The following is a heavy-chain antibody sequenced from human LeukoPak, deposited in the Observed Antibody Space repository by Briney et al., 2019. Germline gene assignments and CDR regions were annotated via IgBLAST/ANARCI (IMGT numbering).Heavy chain of an antibody. J-gene: IGHJ4*02. V-gene: IGHV4-59*01. CDR2: IYYSGST. D-gene: IGHD3-22*01. CDR3: AREGPDYYDSLVY. Sequence: SETLSLTCTVSGGSISSYYWSWIRQPPGKGLEWIGYIYYSGSTNYNPSLKSRVTILVDTSKNQFSLKLSSVTAADTAVYYCAREGPDYYDSLVYWGQGTLVTVSS. CDR1: GGSISSYY.